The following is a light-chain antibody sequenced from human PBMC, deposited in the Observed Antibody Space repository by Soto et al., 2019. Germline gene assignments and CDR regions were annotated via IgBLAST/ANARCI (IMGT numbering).Light chain of an antibody. V-gene: IGLV2-14*01. Sequence: QSALTQPASVSGSPGQSTTISCTGSSSDVGYYNYVSWFQQHPGKAPKLLIYDVTNRPSGVSNRFSGSKSGNTASLTISGLQAEDEADYYCSSYTTSNTVVFGGGTKLTV. CDR2: DVT. CDR1: SSDVGYYNY. J-gene: IGLJ2*01. CDR3: SSYTTSNTVV.